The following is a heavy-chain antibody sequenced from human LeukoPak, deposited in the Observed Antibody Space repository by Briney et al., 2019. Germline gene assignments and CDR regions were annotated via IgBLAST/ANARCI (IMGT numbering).Heavy chain of an antibody. CDR3: ARPYYYDSRIDP. CDR1: GVSISSGDYY. D-gene: IGHD3-22*01. J-gene: IGHJ5*02. CDR2: MYYNGST. Sequence: TLSLTCTVSGVSISSGDYYWSWIRQPPGKGLEWIGYMYYNGSTYYNPSLKSRVTISLDTSKNQFSLKLSSVTAADAAVYYCARPYYYDSRIDPWGQGTLVTVSS. V-gene: IGHV4-30-4*01.